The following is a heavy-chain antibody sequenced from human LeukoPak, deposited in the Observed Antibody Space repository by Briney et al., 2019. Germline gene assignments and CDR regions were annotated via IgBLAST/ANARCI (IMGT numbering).Heavy chain of an antibody. D-gene: IGHD5-18*01. J-gene: IGHJ3*02. Sequence: GGSLRLSCAASGFTFSSYEMNWVRQAPGKGLEWVSYINSDGSTIYYADSVKGRFTISRDNSKSTLYLQMSSLRAEDTAVYYCAKFGPQNYTAMATDAFGIWGQGTMVTVSS. CDR2: INSDGSTI. CDR1: GFTFSSYE. V-gene: IGHV3-48*03. CDR3: AKFGPQNYTAMATDAFGI.